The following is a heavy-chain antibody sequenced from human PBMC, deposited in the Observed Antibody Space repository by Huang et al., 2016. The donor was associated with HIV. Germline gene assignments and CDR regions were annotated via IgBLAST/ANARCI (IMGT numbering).Heavy chain of an antibody. Sequence: QVQLQESGPGLVKPSQTLSLTCSVSGGSISSGNYYWGWIRQPAGKGREWIGHIYTRGTTIYNTSLKRRVTISVATSKNQFALKWSSVTAADTAVYYCARLTGYSTFDIWGHGTVVTVSS. CDR3: ARLTGYSTFDI. CDR1: GGSISSGNYY. V-gene: IGHV4-61*09. J-gene: IGHJ3*02. D-gene: IGHD3-9*01. CDR2: IYTRGTT.